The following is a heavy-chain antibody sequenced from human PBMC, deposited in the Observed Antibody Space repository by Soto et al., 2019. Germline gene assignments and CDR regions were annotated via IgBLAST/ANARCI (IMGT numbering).Heavy chain of an antibody. J-gene: IGHJ6*02. CDR3: AREAPMDV. CDR2: IWSAGLI. V-gene: IGHV3-53*02. Sequence: VQLVETGGELIQPGGSLRRSCAASGFTVSSKYMSWVRQAPGKGLEWISVIWSAGLIYYADSVRGRFTISRDISKNILYLEMTSLRADDTAVDYCAREAPMDVWGQGTTVTVSS. CDR1: GFTVSSKY.